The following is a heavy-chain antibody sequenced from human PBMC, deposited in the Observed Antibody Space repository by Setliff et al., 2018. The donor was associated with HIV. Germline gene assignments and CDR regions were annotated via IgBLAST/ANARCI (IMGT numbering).Heavy chain of an antibody. V-gene: IGHV7-4-1*02. CDR2: INTETVKP. Sequence: ASVKVSCKASGYTLTTYAIGWVRQDPGQGLEWVGWINTETVKPMYAQGFTGRLFFSLDTSVSTAYLQINSLKAEDTAMDYCARVGSSWSTFDYWGQGALVTVSS. D-gene: IGHD6-13*01. CDR1: GYTLTTYA. J-gene: IGHJ4*02. CDR3: ARVGSSWSTFDY.